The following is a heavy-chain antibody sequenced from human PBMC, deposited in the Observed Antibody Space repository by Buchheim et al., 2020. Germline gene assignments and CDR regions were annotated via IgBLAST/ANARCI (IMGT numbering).Heavy chain of an antibody. V-gene: IGHV4-59*01. CDR1: GGSINSYY. Sequence: QVQLQESGPGLVKPSETLSLTCTVSGGSINSYYWSWIRQPPGKGLEWIGYISYSGSTNYNPTLKNRGTIFVEPSKNQFSLKVSSVTAAYTAVYYCARGYSGFALDYWGQGTL. CDR2: ISYSGST. J-gene: IGHJ4*02. CDR3: ARGYSGFALDY. D-gene: IGHD5-12*01.